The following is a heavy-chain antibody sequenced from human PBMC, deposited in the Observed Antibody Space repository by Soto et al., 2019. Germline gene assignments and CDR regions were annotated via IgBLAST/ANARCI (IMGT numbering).Heavy chain of an antibody. CDR2: IYWHDDK. J-gene: IGHJ4*02. D-gene: IGHD3-16*01. V-gene: IGHV2-5*01. CDR1: GFSLSTTGVG. Sequence: SGPTLVNPTQTFTLTCTFSGFSLSTTGVGVSWIRQPPGKALEWLALIYWHDDKRYSPSLKSRLTITKDTSKNQVVLTMTNMDPVDTATYYCAHRGGATVGLYYFDYWGQGALVAVSS. CDR3: AHRGGATVGLYYFDY.